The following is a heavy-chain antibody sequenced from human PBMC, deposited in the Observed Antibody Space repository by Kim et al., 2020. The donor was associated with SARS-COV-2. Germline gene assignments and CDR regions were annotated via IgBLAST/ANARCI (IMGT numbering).Heavy chain of an antibody. V-gene: IGHV3-48*02. Sequence: KGRLTISRDNAKNSLYLQMNSLRDEDTAVYYCARDQVVVVPAAITRWFDPWGQGTLVTVSS. D-gene: IGHD2-2*01. J-gene: IGHJ5*02. CDR3: ARDQVVVVPAAITRWFDP.